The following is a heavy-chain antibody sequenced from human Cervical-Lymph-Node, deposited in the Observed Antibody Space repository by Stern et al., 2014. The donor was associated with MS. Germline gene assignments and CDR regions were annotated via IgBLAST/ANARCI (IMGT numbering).Heavy chain of an antibody. CDR3: AKSRDGYNHGLR. V-gene: IGHV3-33*06. CDR2: KYRDGEPFANGD. CDR1: GITLNNYG. Sequence: QVQLVESGGGVVQPGRSLRLSCVVSGITLNNYGMHWVRQAPGKGLEWLAGKYRDGEPFANGDAYAASVRGRFTISRDDSKNTLYLHRSSLTVEDTCLYYCAKSRDGYNHGLRWGQGTLVTVSS. J-gene: IGHJ4*02. D-gene: IGHD5-24*01.